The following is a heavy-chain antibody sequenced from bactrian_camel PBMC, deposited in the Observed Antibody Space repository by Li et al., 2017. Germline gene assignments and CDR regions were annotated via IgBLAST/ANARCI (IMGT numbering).Heavy chain of an antibody. V-gene: IGHV3S1*01. Sequence: VQLVESGGGLVQPGGSLRLSCAASGFTFSTYWMYWVRQAPGKEREIVAMVASDGTTTLADSVRGRFTLSRDNTKNTLYLQMNSLKAEDTAVYYCATRLTYGGSWYPPDFGYWGQGTQVTVS. CDR1: GFTFSTYW. CDR3: ATRLTYGGSWYPPDFGY. D-gene: IGHD6*01. CDR2: MVASDGTT. J-gene: IGHJ6*01.